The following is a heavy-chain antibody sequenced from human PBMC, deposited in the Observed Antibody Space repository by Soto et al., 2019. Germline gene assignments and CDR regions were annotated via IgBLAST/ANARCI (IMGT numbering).Heavy chain of an antibody. Sequence: GGSLRISCAASGFTFNSYGMHWVRQAPGKGLEWVAVIWYDGSNKYYADSVKGRFTISRDNAKNSLYLQMNSLRAEDTAVYYCARAKYYYDSHTGGWFDPWGQGTLVTVSS. CDR2: IWYDGSNK. V-gene: IGHV3-33*01. D-gene: IGHD3-22*01. CDR1: GFTFNSYG. CDR3: ARAKYYYDSHTGGWFDP. J-gene: IGHJ5*02.